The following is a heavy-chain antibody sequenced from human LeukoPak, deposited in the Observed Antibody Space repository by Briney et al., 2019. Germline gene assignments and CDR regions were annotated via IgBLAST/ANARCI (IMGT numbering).Heavy chain of an antibody. CDR3: ARGLEYSTSYDFDY. J-gene: IGHJ4*02. Sequence: GGSLRLSCAASGFIFSSYAMSWVRQAPGKGLEWVAFISYDGSNKYYPDSVKGRFTISRDNSKNTLYLQMNSLRAEDTAVYYCARGLEYSTSYDFDYWGQGTLVTVSS. D-gene: IGHD6-6*01. V-gene: IGHV3-30-3*01. CDR1: GFIFSSYA. CDR2: ISYDGSNK.